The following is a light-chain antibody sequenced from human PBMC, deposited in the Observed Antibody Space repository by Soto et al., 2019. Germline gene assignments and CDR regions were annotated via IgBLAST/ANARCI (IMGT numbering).Light chain of an antibody. CDR3: QKYNNWPQIN. CDR1: QSVSSN. J-gene: IGKJ5*01. CDR2: GAC. Sequence: ELVTTQSPATLSVSPVVIATLSWSSSQSVSSNLAWYQKKPGQAPRLIIYGACNRATGIPDRFSGSGSGTEFTLTIRSLKSEDFAVYYCQKYNNWPQINFGKGTRLAIK. V-gene: IGKV3-15*01.